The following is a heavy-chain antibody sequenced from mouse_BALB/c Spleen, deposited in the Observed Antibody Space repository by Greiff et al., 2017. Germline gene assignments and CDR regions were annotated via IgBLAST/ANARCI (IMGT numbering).Heavy chain of an antibody. J-gene: IGHJ1*01. CDR1: GYSITSGYY. CDR3: AREGLLRYFDV. Sequence: EVKLVESGPGLVKPSQSLSLTCSVTGYSITSGYYWNWIRQFPGNKLEWMGYISYDGSNNYNPSLKNRISITRDTSKNQFFLKLNSVTTEDTATYYCAREGLLRYFDVWGAGTTVTVSS. V-gene: IGHV3-6*02. CDR2: ISYDGSN. D-gene: IGHD2-3*01.